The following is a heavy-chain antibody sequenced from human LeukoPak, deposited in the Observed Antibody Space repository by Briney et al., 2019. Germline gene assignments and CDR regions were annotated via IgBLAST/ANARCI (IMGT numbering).Heavy chain of an antibody. J-gene: IGHJ4*02. D-gene: IGHD2-2*01. V-gene: IGHV3-74*01. CDR1: GFTFSSYW. Sequence: GGSLRLSCAASGFTFSSYWMHWVRQAPGKGLVWVSRINSDGSIATYADSVRGRFTISRDNAKSTLYLQMNSLRAEDTAVYYCASSTQISKYADYWGQGALVTVSS. CDR3: ASSTQISKYADY. CDR2: INSDGSIA.